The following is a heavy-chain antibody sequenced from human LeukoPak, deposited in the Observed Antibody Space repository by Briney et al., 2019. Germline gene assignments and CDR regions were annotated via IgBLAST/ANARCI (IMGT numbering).Heavy chain of an antibody. CDR3: ARHASAASDY. CDR1: GGSFSGYY. D-gene: IGHD6-13*01. CDR2: INHSGST. Sequence: SETLSLTCAVYGGSFSGYYWSWIRQPPGKGLEWIGEINHSGSTNYNPSLKSRVTISVDTSKNQFSLKLSSVTAADTAVYYCARHASAASDYWGQGTLVTVSS. J-gene: IGHJ4*02. V-gene: IGHV4-34*01.